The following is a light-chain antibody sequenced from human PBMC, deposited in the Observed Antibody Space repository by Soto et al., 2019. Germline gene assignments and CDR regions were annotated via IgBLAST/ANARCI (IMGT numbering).Light chain of an antibody. CDR1: QTVSSNY. J-gene: IGKJ1*01. CDR3: QHYNSYSEA. CDR2: GAS. Sequence: DIILTQSPDTLSLSPGERATLSCRASQTVSSNYLAWCQQRPGQAPRLLIYGASTRAAGIPDRFSGSGSGTDFTLTISSLQPDDFATYYCQHYNSYSEAFGQGTKVDI. V-gene: IGKV3-20*01.